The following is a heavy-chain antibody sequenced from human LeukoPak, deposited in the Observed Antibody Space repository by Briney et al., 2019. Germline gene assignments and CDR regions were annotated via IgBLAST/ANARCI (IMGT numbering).Heavy chain of an antibody. CDR1: GGSISSGGYY. CDR2: IYYSGST. J-gene: IGHJ3*02. CDR3: ARAQRMDYYDSSGYSAFDI. D-gene: IGHD3-22*01. V-gene: IGHV4-31*03. Sequence: SETLSLTCTVSGGSISSGGYYWSWIRQHPGKGLEWIGYIYYSGSTYYNPSLKSRVTISVDTSKNQFSLKLSSVTAADTAVYYCARAQRMDYYDSSGYSAFDIWGQGTMVTVSS.